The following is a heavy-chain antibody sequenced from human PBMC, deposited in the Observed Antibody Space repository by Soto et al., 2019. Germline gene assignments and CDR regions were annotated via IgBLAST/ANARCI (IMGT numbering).Heavy chain of an antibody. D-gene: IGHD6-19*01. V-gene: IGHV1-18*01. CDR1: DYTFTNYG. Sequence: QVQLVQSGAEVKKTGASVKVSCEASDYTFTNYGISWVRQAPGQGLEWMGWISAYNGNTNYAQKLQGRVTMTTDTSTSTDYMELRSLRSDDTAVYYCARSSSGPPPDAFAIWGQGTMVTVSS. J-gene: IGHJ3*02. CDR2: ISAYNGNT. CDR3: ARSSSGPPPDAFAI.